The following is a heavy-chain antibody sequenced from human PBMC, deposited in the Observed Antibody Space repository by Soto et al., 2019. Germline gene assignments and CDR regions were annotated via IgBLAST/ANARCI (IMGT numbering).Heavy chain of an antibody. Sequence: GGSLRLSCAASGFTFSSYSMNWVRQAPGKGLEWVSSISSSSSYIYYADSVKGRFTISRDNAKNSLYLQMNSLRAEDTAVYYCARGGVVVVAATDYWGQGTLVTVSS. CDR1: GFTFSSYS. J-gene: IGHJ4*02. D-gene: IGHD2-15*01. CDR2: ISSSSSYI. CDR3: ARGGVVVVAATDY. V-gene: IGHV3-21*01.